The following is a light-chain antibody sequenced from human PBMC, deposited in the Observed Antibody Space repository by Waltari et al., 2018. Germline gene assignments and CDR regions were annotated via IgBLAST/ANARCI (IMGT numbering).Light chain of an antibody. CDR3: QQCNDWPRT. V-gene: IGKV3D-15*01. CDR2: GAS. Sequence: EIVMTQSPAILSVSPGERATLSCRASQSVSNNLAWYQQKPGQAPRLLIYGASTRATCVPARFSGSGSGTEFTLTISSLQSEDFAVYYCQQCNDWPRTFGQGTKVEIK. J-gene: IGKJ1*01. CDR1: QSVSNN.